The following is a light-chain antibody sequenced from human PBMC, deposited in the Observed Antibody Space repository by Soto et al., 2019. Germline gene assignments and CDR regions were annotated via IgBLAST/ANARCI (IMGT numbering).Light chain of an antibody. CDR3: QSYDSSLSAWV. J-gene: IGLJ1*01. Sequence: QSALTQPPSASGSPGQSVTISCTGTSSDVGGYNYVSWYQQHPGKAPKLMIYEVSKRPSGVPDRFSGSKSGTSASLAITGLQAEDEADFYCQSYDSSLSAWVFGTGTKLTVL. CDR1: SSDVGGYNY. CDR2: EVS. V-gene: IGLV2-8*01.